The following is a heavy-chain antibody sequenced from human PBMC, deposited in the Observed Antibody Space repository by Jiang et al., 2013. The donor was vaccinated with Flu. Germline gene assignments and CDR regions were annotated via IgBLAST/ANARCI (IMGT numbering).Heavy chain of an antibody. V-gene: IGHV7-4-1*02. J-gene: IGHJ4*02. CDR3: ASGELGAVAGNPFDY. D-gene: IGHD6-19*01. CDR1: GYTFTSYA. CDR2: INTNTGNP. Sequence: SVKVSCKASGYTFTSYAMNWVRQAPGQGLEWMGWINTNTGNPTYAQGFTGRFVFSLDTSVSTAYLQISSLKAEDTAMYYCASGELGAVAGNPFDYWGQGTLVTVSS.